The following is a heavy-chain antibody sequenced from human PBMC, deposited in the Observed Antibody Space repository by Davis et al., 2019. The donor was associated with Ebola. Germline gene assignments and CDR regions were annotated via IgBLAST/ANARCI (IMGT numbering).Heavy chain of an antibody. CDR3: ARGVSGSGNYCALDV. CDR1: GFTFSRYS. J-gene: IGHJ3*01. CDR2: IKQDGSEK. Sequence: GESLKISCAASGFTFSRYSMNWVRQAPGKGLEWVANIKQDGSEKYYVDSVKGRFSISRDNAKNSLYLQMNSLRSEDTAVYYCARGVSGSGNYCALDVWGQGTMVTVSS. D-gene: IGHD3-10*01. V-gene: IGHV3-7*01.